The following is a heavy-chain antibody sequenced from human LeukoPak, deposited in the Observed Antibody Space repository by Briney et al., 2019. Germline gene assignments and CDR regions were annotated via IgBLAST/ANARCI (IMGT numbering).Heavy chain of an antibody. CDR1: GFTFSSYA. CDR3: AKARRRADRKFDY. CDR2: ISGSGGST. Sequence: GGSLRLSCAASGFTFSSYAMRWVRQAPGKGLEWVSAISGSGGSTYYADSVKGRFTISRDNSKNTLYLQMNSLRAEDTAVYYCAKARRRADRKFDYWGQGTLVTVSS. V-gene: IGHV3-23*01. J-gene: IGHJ4*02.